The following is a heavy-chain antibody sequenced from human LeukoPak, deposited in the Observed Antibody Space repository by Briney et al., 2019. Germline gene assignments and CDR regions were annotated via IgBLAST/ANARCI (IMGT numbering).Heavy chain of an antibody. V-gene: IGHV3-7*01. CDR2: IKQDGSDK. J-gene: IGHJ4*02. CDR3: ASGQKLGF. D-gene: IGHD6-13*01. Sequence: GGSLRLSCVASGFTFTSYWMSWVRQAPGKGLEWVANIKQDGSDKYYVDSVKGRFTISRDNAKNSLYLQMNSLRAEDTAVYYCASGQKLGFWGQGTLVTVSS. CDR1: GFTFTSYW.